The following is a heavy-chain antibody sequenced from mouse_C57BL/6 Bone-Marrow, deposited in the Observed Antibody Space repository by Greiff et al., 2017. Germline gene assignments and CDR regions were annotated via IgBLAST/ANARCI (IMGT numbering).Heavy chain of an antibody. CDR1: GYTFTSYW. D-gene: IGHD1-1*01. CDR2: IDPSDSET. V-gene: IGHV1-52*01. Sequence: QVQLQQPGAELVRPGSSVKLSCKASGYTFTSYWMHWVKQRPIQGLEWIGNIDPSDSETHYNQKFKDKATLTVDKSSSTAYMQLSSLTSEDSAVYYCAREGITTVVGGAAYWGQGTLVTVSA. CDR3: AREGITTVVGGAAY. J-gene: IGHJ3*01.